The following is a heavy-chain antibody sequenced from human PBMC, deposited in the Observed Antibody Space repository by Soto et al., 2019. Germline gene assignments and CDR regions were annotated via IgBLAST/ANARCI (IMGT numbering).Heavy chain of an antibody. D-gene: IGHD3-22*01. V-gene: IGHV3-66*04. CDR2: IYSDGST. J-gene: IGHJ4*02. Sequence: EVQLVESGGGLVQPGGSLRLSCAASGFTVSSNYMSWVRQAPGKGLEWVSFIYSDGSTYYADSVKGRFTISRDNSKNTLYLQMNSMRAEDTAVYYCARPGGIRGYHFDYWGQGTLVTVSS. CDR1: GFTVSSNY. CDR3: ARPGGIRGYHFDY.